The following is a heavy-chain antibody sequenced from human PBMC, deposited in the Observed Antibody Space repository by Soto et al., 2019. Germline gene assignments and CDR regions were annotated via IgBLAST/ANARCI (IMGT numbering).Heavy chain of an antibody. D-gene: IGHD6-6*01. CDR2: INHSGST. V-gene: IGHV4-34*01. CDR3: ARGWATLYSRSAGRPPGY. CDR1: GGSFSGYY. Sequence: SETLSLTCAVYGGSFSGYYWSWIRQPPGKGLEWIGEINHSGSTNYNPSLKSRVTISVDTSKNQFSLKLSSVTAADTAVYYCARGWATLYSRSAGRPPGYWGQGTLVT. J-gene: IGHJ4*02.